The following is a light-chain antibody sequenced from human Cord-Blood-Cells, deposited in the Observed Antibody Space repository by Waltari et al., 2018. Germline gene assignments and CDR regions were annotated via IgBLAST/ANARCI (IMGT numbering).Light chain of an antibody. CDR2: KAS. CDR1: QSISSW. J-gene: IGKJ1*01. CDR3: KQYNSYSWT. Sequence: DLQMTQSPSTLSASVGDSVTITRRASQSISSWLACYQQKPGKAPKLLIYKASSVESGVPSGFSGSGSGTEFTPTISSLQPDDFATYYCKQYNSYSWTFGQGTKVEIK. V-gene: IGKV1-5*03.